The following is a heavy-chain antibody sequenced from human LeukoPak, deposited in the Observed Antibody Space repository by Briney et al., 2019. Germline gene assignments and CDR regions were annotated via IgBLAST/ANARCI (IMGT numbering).Heavy chain of an antibody. V-gene: IGHV3-74*01. CDR1: GFTFSSYW. J-gene: IGHJ4*02. D-gene: IGHD2-2*01. CDR2: IKSDGSST. Sequence: GGSLSISCAASGFTFSSYWMHWVRQAPGKGLVWVSRIKSDGSSTSYADSVKGRFTISRDNSKNTMLLQMNSLRAEDTALYYCAARGYCSSTSCLLEYWGQGTLVTVSS. CDR3: AARGYCSSTSCLLEY.